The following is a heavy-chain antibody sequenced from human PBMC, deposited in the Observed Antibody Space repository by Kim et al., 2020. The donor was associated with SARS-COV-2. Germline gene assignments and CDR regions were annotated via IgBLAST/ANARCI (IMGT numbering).Heavy chain of an antibody. V-gene: IGHV3-21*01. CDR1: GFTFSSYS. J-gene: IGHJ6*02. CDR2: ISSSSSYI. CDR3: ARVSGDIVVVPAAMGGEDELQYYYYGMDV. Sequence: GGSLRLSCAASGFTFSSYSMNWVRQAPGKGLEWVSSISSSSSYIYYADSVKGRFTISRDNAKNSLYLQMNSLRAEDTAVYYCARVSGDIVVVPAAMGGEDELQYYYYGMDVWGQGTTVTVSS. D-gene: IGHD2-2*01.